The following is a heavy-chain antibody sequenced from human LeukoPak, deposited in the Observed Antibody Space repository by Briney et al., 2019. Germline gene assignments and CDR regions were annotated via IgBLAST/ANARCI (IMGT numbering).Heavy chain of an antibody. CDR1: GYTFTSYD. D-gene: IGHD6-13*01. V-gene: IGHV1-18*01. Sequence: ASVKVSCKASGYTFTSYDINWVRQATGQGLEWMGWMNPNSGNTNYAQKLQGRVTMTTDTSTSTAYMELRSLRSDDTAVYYCARDSTAAAGTGLDWGQGTLVTVSS. CDR3: ARDSTAAAGTGLD. CDR2: MNPNSGNT. J-gene: IGHJ4*02.